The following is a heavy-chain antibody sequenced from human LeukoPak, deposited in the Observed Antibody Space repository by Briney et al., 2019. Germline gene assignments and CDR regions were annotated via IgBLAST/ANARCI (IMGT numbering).Heavy chain of an antibody. CDR2: INHSGST. V-gene: IGHV4-34*01. J-gene: IGHJ6*03. Sequence: SQTLSLTCAVYGGSFSGYYCSWIRQPPGKGLEWIGEINHSGSTNYNPSLKSRVTISLDTSRNQFSLKLSSLTAADTAVYYCARDVLLGYYYMDVWGKGTTVTISS. CDR3: ARDVLLGYYYMDV. D-gene: IGHD3-10*01. CDR1: GGSFSGYY.